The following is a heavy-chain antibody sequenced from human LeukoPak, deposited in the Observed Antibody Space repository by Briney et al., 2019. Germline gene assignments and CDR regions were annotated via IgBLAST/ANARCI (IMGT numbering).Heavy chain of an antibody. CDR1: GGSISSSSYY. D-gene: IGHD3-22*01. J-gene: IGHJ4*02. CDR3: ARAPLDRRFDY. V-gene: IGHV4-39*01. CDR2: IYYSGST. Sequence: SETLSLTCTVSGGSISSSSYYWGWIRQPPGKGLEWIGSIYYSGSTYYNPSLKSRVTISVDTSKNQFSLKLSSVTAADTAVYYCARAPLDRRFDYWGQGTLVTVSS.